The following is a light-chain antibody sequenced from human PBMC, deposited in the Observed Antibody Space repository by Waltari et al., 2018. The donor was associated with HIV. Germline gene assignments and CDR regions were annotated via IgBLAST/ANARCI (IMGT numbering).Light chain of an antibody. CDR3: QQYDSFPWT. V-gene: IGKV1-5*03. Sequence: DIQLTQSPSFLSASVGDRVNITCRASQSISVWLAWYHQKPGKAPKLLIYEASNLESGVPSRFSGTGSGTEFTLTISSLQPDDSATFYCQQYDSFPWTFGQGTKVGIK. CDR1: QSISVW. CDR2: EAS. J-gene: IGKJ1*01.